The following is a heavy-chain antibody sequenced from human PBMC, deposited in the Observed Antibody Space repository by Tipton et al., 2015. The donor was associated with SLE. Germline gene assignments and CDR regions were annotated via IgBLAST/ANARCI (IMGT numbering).Heavy chain of an antibody. CDR3: ARARYSTSIGDFDY. J-gene: IGHJ4*02. D-gene: IGHD6-13*01. Sequence: GLVKPSETLSLTCTVSGGSISSHYWSWIRQPPGKGLEWIGSFHYSGHTYYSPSLKSRVTTSVDTSKNQISLKVYSVTAADTAVYYCARARYSTSIGDFDYWGQGTLVTVSS. V-gene: IGHV4-59*04. CDR1: GGSISSHY. CDR2: FHYSGHT.